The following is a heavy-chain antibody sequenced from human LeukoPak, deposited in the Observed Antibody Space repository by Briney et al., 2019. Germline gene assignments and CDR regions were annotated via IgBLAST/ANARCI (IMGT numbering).Heavy chain of an antibody. D-gene: IGHD3-10*01. V-gene: IGHV3-74*01. CDR2: INSDGSST. Sequence: PGGSLRLSCAASGFTFSSYWMHWVRQAPGKGLVWVSRINSDGSSTSYADSVKGRFTISRDNAKNTLYLQMNSLGAEDTAVYYCARRSKDYGSGSYYNVYEGFDYWGQGTLVTVSS. CDR1: GFTFSSYW. J-gene: IGHJ4*02. CDR3: ARRSKDYGSGSYYNVYEGFDY.